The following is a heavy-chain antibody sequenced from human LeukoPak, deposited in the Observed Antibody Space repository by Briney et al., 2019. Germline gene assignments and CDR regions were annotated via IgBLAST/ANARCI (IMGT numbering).Heavy chain of an antibody. D-gene: IGHD3-3*01. Sequence: SETLSLTCTVSGGSISGSDYYWTWIRQPPGKGLEWIASIYYSGNTLYNPSLKSRVTMSVDTSKNQFSLKLSSVTAADTAVYYCARHNLYDFWSGYYLYNWFDPWGQGTLVTVSS. CDR1: GGSISGSDYY. CDR2: IYYSGNT. J-gene: IGHJ5*02. CDR3: ARHNLYDFWSGYYLYNWFDP. V-gene: IGHV4-39*01.